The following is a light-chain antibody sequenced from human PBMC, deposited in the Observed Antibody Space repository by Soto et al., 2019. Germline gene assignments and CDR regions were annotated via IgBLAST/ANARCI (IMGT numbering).Light chain of an antibody. CDR1: QSVNSN. J-gene: IGKJ4*01. Sequence: EIVMTQSPATLSVSPGERATLSCRASQSVNSNLAWYQQKPGQAPRSLIYGASTRATGIPARFSGRGSGTEFTLTISSLQSEDSAVYYCQQYDNWPLTFGGGTKVDIK. CDR3: QQYDNWPLT. V-gene: IGKV3-15*01. CDR2: GAS.